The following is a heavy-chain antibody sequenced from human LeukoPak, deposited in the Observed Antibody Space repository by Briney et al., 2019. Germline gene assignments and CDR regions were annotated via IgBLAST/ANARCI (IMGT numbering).Heavy chain of an antibody. V-gene: IGHV4-4*07. CDR1: GGSISSYY. CDR2: IYSSGST. CDR3: ARQDLYYHDDRAESVGFDY. D-gene: IGHD3-22*01. Sequence: SETLSLTCTVSGGSISSYYWSWIRQPAGKGLEWIGRIYSSGSTNYNRSLKSRVTMSVDTSKNQFSLKLSSVTAADTAVYYCARQDLYYHDDRAESVGFDYWGQGTLVTVSS. J-gene: IGHJ4*02.